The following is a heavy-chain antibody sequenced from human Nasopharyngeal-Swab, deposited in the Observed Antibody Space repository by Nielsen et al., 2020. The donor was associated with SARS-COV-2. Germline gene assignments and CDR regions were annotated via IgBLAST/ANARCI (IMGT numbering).Heavy chain of an antibody. Sequence: GESLKISCAASGFTFGSYSMNWVRQAPGKGLEWVSYISSSSTIYYADSVKGRFTISRDNAKNSLYLQMNSLRDEDTAVYYCARRNSRDDYWGQGTLVTVSS. CDR1: GFTFGSYS. J-gene: IGHJ4*02. V-gene: IGHV3-48*02. CDR2: ISSSSTI. CDR3: ARRNSRDDY. D-gene: IGHD6-13*01.